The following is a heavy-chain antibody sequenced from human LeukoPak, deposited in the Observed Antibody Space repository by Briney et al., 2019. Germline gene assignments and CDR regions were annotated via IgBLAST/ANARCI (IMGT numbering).Heavy chain of an antibody. CDR1: GGSISSGGYY. CDR3: ARGPYYDILTGYSGFDY. J-gene: IGHJ4*02. V-gene: IGHV4-31*03. Sequence: SQTLSLTCTVSGGSISSGGYYWSWIRQHPGKGLEWIGYIYYSGSTYYNPSLKSRVTISVDTSENQFSLKLSSVTAADTAVYYCARGPYYDILTGYSGFDYWGQGTLVTVSS. CDR2: IYYSGST. D-gene: IGHD3-9*01.